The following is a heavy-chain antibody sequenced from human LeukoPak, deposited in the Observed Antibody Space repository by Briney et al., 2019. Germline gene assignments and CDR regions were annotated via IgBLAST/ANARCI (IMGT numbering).Heavy chain of an antibody. CDR2: ISDSSSHI. Sequence: GGSLRLSCTASGFTFSAYGMNWVRQAPGKGLEWGSYISDSSSHIYYAGSVRGRFTISRDNAKNSLYLQLNSLRVEDTAVYYCARGSERYARNDAFDLWGQGTMVTVSS. J-gene: IGHJ3*01. CDR3: ARGSERYARNDAFDL. CDR1: GFTFSAYG. D-gene: IGHD1-26*01. V-gene: IGHV3-48*01.